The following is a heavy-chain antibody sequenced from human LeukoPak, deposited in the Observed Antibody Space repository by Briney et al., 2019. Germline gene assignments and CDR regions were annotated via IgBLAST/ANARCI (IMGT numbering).Heavy chain of an antibody. Sequence: ASVKVSCKASGYTFTSYYMHWVRQAPGQGLEWMGIINPSGGSTIYAQKFQGRVTMTRDTSVSTGYMELSRLRSDDTAIYYCARDFAGYYFDYWGQGTLVTVSS. CDR1: GYTFTSYY. J-gene: IGHJ4*02. D-gene: IGHD3-9*01. CDR2: INPSGGST. CDR3: ARDFAGYYFDY. V-gene: IGHV1-46*01.